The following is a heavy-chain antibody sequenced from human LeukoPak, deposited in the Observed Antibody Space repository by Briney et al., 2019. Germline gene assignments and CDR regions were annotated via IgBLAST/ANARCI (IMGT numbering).Heavy chain of an antibody. CDR3: ARVASSIAVAGTVRFFDY. J-gene: IGHJ4*02. CDR2: INPKSGAT. V-gene: IGHV1-18*04. Sequence: ASVKVSCKASGYTFTGYYIHWVRQAPGQGLEWMGWINPKSGATNYAQKLQGRVTMTTDTSTSTAYMELRSLRSDDTAVYYCARVASSIAVAGTVRFFDYWGQGTLVTVSS. CDR1: GYTFTGYY. D-gene: IGHD6-19*01.